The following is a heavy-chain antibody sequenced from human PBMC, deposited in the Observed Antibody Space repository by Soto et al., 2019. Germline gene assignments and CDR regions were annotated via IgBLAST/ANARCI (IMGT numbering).Heavy chain of an antibody. D-gene: IGHD2-2*01. Sequence: QVQLVQSGAEVKKPGSSVKVSCKASGGTFSSYTISWVRQAPGQGLEWMGRIIPILGIANYAQKFQGRVSVTADKSTSTAYMELSSLRSEDTAVYYCSRDSEDCGSTSCHDYGGQGTLVTVSS. V-gene: IGHV1-69*02. CDR1: GGTFSSYT. CDR2: IIPILGIA. CDR3: SRDSEDCGSTSCHDY. J-gene: IGHJ4*02.